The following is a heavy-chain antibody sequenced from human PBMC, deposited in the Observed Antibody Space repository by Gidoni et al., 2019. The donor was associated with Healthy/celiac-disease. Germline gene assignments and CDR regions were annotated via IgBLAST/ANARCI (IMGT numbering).Heavy chain of an antibody. CDR2: IRSKAYGGTT. V-gene: IGHV3-49*04. D-gene: IGHD3-22*01. CDR3: TRVFRDSSGYYWSFDY. CDR1: GFTFGDYA. Sequence: EVQLVESGGGLVQPGRSLRLSCTASGFTFGDYAMSWVRQAPGKGLEWVGFIRSKAYGGTTEYAASVKGRFTISRDDSKSIAYLQMNSLKTEDTAVYYCTRVFRDSSGYYWSFDYWGQGTLVTVSS. J-gene: IGHJ4*02.